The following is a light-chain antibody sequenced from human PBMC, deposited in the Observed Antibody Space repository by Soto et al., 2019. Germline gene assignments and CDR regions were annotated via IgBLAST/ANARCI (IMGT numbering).Light chain of an antibody. Sequence: DIQVTQSPSSLSASVGDRVTIACRASQAIDNFLAWYQHKPGKVPSLLIYDASFLEPGVSSRFTGSRSGTEFTLTISSLQPEDVGTYYCQKYDSAPWALGQGTKVDIK. J-gene: IGKJ1*01. CDR3: QKYDSAPWA. CDR2: DAS. CDR1: QAIDNF. V-gene: IGKV1-27*01.